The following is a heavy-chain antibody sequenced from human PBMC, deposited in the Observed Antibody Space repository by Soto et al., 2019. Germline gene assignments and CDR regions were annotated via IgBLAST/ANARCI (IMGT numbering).Heavy chain of an antibody. CDR2: ISSNGGST. Sequence: GGSLRLGCSASGFTFSSYAMHWVRQAPGKGLEYVSAISSNGGSTYYADSVKGRFTISRDNSKNTLYLQMSSLRAEDTAVYYCVSGYYDSSGYYGVGVDYWGQGTLVTVSS. D-gene: IGHD3-22*01. CDR3: VSGYYDSSGYYGVGVDY. CDR1: GFTFSSYA. J-gene: IGHJ4*02. V-gene: IGHV3-64D*08.